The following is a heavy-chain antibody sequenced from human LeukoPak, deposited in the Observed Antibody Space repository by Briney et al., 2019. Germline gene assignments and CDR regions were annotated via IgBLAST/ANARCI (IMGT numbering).Heavy chain of an antibody. CDR2: INPNSGGT. CDR1: GYTFTGYY. D-gene: IGHD6-19*01. CDR3: ARPVSSGWYYFDY. Sequence: ASVKVSCKASGYTFTGYYMHWVRQAPGQGLEWMGWINPNSGGTNYAQKFQGRATMTRDTSISTAYMELSRLRSDDTAVYYCARPVSSGWYYFDYWGQGTLVTVSS. J-gene: IGHJ4*02. V-gene: IGHV1-2*02.